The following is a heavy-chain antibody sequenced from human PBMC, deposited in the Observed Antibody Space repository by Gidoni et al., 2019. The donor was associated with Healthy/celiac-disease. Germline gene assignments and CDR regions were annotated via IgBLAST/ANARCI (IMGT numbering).Heavy chain of an antibody. Sequence: QVQLVESGGGVVQPGRSLRLSCAASGFPFSRYGMHWVRQAPGKGLEWVAVISYDGSNKYYADSVKGRFTISRDNSKNTLYLQMNSLRAEDTAVYYCAKDLGEQLANYYYYGMDVWGQGTTVTVSS. D-gene: IGHD6-13*01. CDR3: AKDLGEQLANYYYYGMDV. CDR2: ISYDGSNK. J-gene: IGHJ6*02. CDR1: GFPFSRYG. V-gene: IGHV3-30*18.